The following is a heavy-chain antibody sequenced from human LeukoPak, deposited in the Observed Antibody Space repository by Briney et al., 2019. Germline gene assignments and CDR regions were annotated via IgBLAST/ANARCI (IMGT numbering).Heavy chain of an antibody. V-gene: IGHV4-59*12. Sequence: ASETLSLTCTVSGGSISSYYWSWIRQPPGKGLEWIGYIYYSGSTNYNPSLKSRVTISVDTSKNQFSLKLTSVTAADTAVYYCARGPANSSGWYYGEIAFDYWGQGTLVTVSS. CDR3: ARGPANSSGWYYGEIAFDY. CDR2: IYYSGST. J-gene: IGHJ4*02. CDR1: GGSISSYY. D-gene: IGHD6-19*01.